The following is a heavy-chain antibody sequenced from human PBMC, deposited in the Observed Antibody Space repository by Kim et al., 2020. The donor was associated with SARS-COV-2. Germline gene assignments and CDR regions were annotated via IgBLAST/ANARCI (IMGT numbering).Heavy chain of an antibody. Sequence: GGSLRLSCAASGFTFSSHWMSWVRQAPGKGLEWVANIKQDGSEKYYVDSVKGRFTISRDDAKNSLYLQMNSLKAEDTAVYYCARVGPITMVRGVIPYYYYGTDLWGQGTTVTVSS. D-gene: IGHD3-10*01. V-gene: IGHV3-7*03. CDR2: IKQDGSEK. J-gene: IGHJ6*02. CDR1: GFTFSSHW. CDR3: ARVGPITMVRGVIPYYYYGTDL.